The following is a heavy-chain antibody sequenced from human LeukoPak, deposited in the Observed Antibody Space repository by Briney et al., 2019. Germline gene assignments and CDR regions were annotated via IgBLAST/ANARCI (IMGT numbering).Heavy chain of an antibody. CDR1: GGSISSSSYY. Sequence: SETLSLTCTVSGGSISSSSYYWGWIRQPPGKGLEWIGSIYYSGSTYYNPSLKSRVTISVDTSKNQFSLKLSSVTAADTAVYYCARQGYQLSDYWGQGTLVTVSS. D-gene: IGHD2-2*01. V-gene: IGHV4-39*01. CDR2: IYYSGST. CDR3: ARQGYQLSDY. J-gene: IGHJ4*02.